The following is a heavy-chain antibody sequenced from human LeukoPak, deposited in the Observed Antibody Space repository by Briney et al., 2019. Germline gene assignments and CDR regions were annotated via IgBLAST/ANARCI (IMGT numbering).Heavy chain of an antibody. Sequence: GGSLRLSCAASGFTFSSYEMNWVRQAPGKGLEWVSAISGSGGSTYYADSVKGRFTISRDNSKNTLYLQMNSLRAEDTAVYYCACTYDDILSGGFDYWGQGTLVTVSS. J-gene: IGHJ4*02. CDR3: ACTYDDILSGGFDY. CDR1: GFTFSSYE. D-gene: IGHD3-9*01. V-gene: IGHV3-23*01. CDR2: ISGSGGST.